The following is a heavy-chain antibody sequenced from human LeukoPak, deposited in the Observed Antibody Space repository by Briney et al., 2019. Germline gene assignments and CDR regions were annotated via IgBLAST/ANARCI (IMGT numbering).Heavy chain of an antibody. V-gene: IGHV1-69*13. J-gene: IGHJ5*02. CDR2: IIPIFGTA. CDR1: GGTFISYA. Sequence: GASVTVSFKASGGTFISYAISWVRQAPGQGLEWMGGIIPIFGTANYAQKFQGRVTITADESTSTAYMELSSLRSEDTAVYYCARDSSWYRFGFDPWGQGTLVTVSS. D-gene: IGHD6-13*01. CDR3: ARDSSWYRFGFDP.